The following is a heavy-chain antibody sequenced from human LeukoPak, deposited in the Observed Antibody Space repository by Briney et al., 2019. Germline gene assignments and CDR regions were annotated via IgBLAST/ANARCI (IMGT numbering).Heavy chain of an antibody. CDR1: GYTVTSYG. CDR2: ISAYNGNT. Sequence: ASVKVSCKASGYTVTSYGISWVRQAPGQGLEWRGWISAYNGNTNYAQKLQGRVNMTTDTSTSTAYMELRSLRSDDTAVYYCARGCYDFWSGYYSNYYYYMDVWGKGTTVTVSS. CDR3: ARGCYDFWSGYYSNYYYYMDV. J-gene: IGHJ6*03. D-gene: IGHD3-3*01. V-gene: IGHV1-18*01.